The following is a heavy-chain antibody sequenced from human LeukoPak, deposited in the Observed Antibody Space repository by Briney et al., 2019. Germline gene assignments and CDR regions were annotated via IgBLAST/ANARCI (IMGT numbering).Heavy chain of an antibody. Sequence: ASVKVSCKSSGYTFTNYHMRWVRQAPGQGLEWMGTIDPSGGRTSYAQKFQGRVTLTGHTSTSTVYMELSSLRSEDTAVYYCARPAPTGADAFDIWGQGTLVTVSS. J-gene: IGHJ3*02. D-gene: IGHD3-10*01. CDR1: GYTFTNYH. CDR3: ARPAPTGADAFDI. CDR2: IDPSGGRT. V-gene: IGHV1-46*01.